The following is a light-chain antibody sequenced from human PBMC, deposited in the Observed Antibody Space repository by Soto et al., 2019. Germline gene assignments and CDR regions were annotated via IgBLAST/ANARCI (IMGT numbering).Light chain of an antibody. CDR1: SSNIGAGYD. V-gene: IGLV1-40*01. CDR3: QSYDSSLSGPV. J-gene: IGLJ2*01. CDR2: GNS. Sequence: VLTQPPSVSGAPGQRVTISCTGSSSNIGAGYDVHWYQQLPGTAPKLLIYGNSNRPSGVPDRFSGSKSGTSASLAITGLQAEDEADYYCQSYDSSLSGPVFGGGTKLTVL.